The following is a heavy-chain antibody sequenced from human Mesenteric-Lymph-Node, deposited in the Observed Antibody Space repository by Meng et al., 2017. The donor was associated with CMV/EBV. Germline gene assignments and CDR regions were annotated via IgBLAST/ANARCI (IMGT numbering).Heavy chain of an antibody. D-gene: IGHD3-3*01. CDR1: GFTFSSYS. CDR3: ARGRAYYDFWSGYSDYYGMDV. J-gene: IGHJ6*02. CDR2: ISSSSSYI. V-gene: IGHV3-21*04. Sequence: GESLKISCAASGFTFSSYSMNWVRQAPGKGLEWVSSISSSSSYIYYADSVKGRFTISRDNAKNSLYLQMNSLRAEDTAVYYCARGRAYYDFWSGYSDYYGMDVWGQGTTVTVSS.